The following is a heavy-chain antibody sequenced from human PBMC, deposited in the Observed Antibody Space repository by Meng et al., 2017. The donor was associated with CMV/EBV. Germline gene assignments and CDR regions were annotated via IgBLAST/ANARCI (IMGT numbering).Heavy chain of an antibody. D-gene: IGHD2-21*02. J-gene: IGHJ4*02. Sequence: VQLPVLGPGQVKPSQSLSLTVTVSGGSISSGDYYWSRIRQPPGKGLEWIGYIYYSGSTYYNPSLKGRVTISVDTSKNQFSLKLSSVTAADTAVYYCAREGDNPFDYWGQGTLVTVSS. CDR1: GGSISSGDYY. V-gene: IGHV4-30-4*08. CDR2: IYYSGST. CDR3: AREGDNPFDY.